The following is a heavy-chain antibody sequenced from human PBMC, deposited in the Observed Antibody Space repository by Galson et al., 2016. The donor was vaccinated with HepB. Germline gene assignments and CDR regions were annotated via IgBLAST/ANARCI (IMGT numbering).Heavy chain of an antibody. CDR2: TWYDGSNQ. V-gene: IGHV3-33*01. D-gene: IGHD3-16*01. CDR3: ARDHEGINYDYVSPGL. CDR1: GFTFTNYG. Sequence: SLRLSCAASGFTFTNYGMHWVRQAPGKGLEWVAVTWYDGSNQYYAESVKGRFTISRDDSNNTLFLQMNSLRVEDTAVYYCARDHEGINYDYVSPGLWGQGTLVTVSS. J-gene: IGHJ4*02.